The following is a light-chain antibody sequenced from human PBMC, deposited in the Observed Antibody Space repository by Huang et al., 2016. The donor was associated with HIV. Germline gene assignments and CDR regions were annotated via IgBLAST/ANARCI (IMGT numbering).Light chain of an antibody. Sequence: EIVMTQSPATLSVSPGEGATLSCRASQSVSSNLAWYQQKPGQAPRLLIYCASTRATGISDRVSGSGSGAEFTLTISSLQSEDFAVYYCQQYDNWPLTFGGGTKVEIK. CDR3: QQYDNWPLT. CDR2: CAS. CDR1: QSVSSN. V-gene: IGKV3-15*01. J-gene: IGKJ4*01.